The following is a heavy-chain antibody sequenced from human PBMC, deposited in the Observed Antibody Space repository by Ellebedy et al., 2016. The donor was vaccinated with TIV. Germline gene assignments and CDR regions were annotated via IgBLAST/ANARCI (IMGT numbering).Heavy chain of an antibody. Sequence: SQTLSLTCAVYGGSFSGYYWSWIRQPPGKGLEWIGEINHSGSTKYNPSLKSRVTISVDTSKNQFYLKLSSVTAADTAVYYCARHALRTYYYGSGRTNWFYPWGQGTLVTVSS. J-gene: IGHJ5*02. D-gene: IGHD3-10*01. V-gene: IGHV4-34*01. CDR1: GGSFSGYY. CDR2: INHSGST. CDR3: ARHALRTYYYGSGRTNWFYP.